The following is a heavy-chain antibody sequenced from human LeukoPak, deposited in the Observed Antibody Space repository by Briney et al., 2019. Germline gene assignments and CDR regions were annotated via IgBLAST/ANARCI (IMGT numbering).Heavy chain of an antibody. CDR1: GYTFTSYG. CDR3: ARDGGGITMVRGVDQKFDP. V-gene: IGHV1-18*01. D-gene: IGHD3-10*01. CDR2: ISAYNGNT. J-gene: IGHJ5*02. Sequence: ASVKVSCKASGYTFTSYGISWVRQAPGQGLEWMGWISAYNGNTNYAQKLQGRVTMTTDTSTSTAYMELRSLRSDDTAVYYCARDGGGITMVRGVDQKFDPWGQGTLVTVSS.